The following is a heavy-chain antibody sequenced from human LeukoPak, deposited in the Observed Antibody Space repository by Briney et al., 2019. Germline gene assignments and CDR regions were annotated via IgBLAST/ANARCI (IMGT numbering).Heavy chain of an antibody. J-gene: IGHJ6*02. CDR1: GFAFSSYA. CDR3: AKGRASYYGMDV. V-gene: IGHV3-64D*09. Sequence: AGGSLRLSCSASGFAFSSYAMHWVRQAPGKGLEYVSAISNTGGSTYYAGSVKGRFTISRDNSKNTLSLQMSSLRPEDTAVYYCAKGRASYYGMDVWGQGTTVTVSS. CDR2: ISNTGGST.